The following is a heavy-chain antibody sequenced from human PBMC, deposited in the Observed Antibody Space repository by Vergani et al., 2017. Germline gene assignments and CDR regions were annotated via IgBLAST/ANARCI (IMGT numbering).Heavy chain of an antibody. CDR3: ARVIAAAGPNDPGWYFDL. D-gene: IGHD6-13*01. CDR2: IYHSGST. J-gene: IGHJ2*01. CDR1: GGSISSSNW. Sequence: QVQLQESGPGLVKPSGTLSLTCAVSGGSISSSNWWSWVRQPPGKGLEWIGEIYHSGSTNYNPSLKSRVTISVDKSKNQFSLKLSSVTAADTAVYYCARVIAAAGPNDPGWYFDLWGRGTLVTVSS. V-gene: IGHV4-4*02.